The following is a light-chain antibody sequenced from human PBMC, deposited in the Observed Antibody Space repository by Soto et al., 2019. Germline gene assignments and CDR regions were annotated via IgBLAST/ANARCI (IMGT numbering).Light chain of an antibody. CDR3: QQYNNWPIT. Sequence: DIVLTQSPGTLSLYPGERATLSCRASQSVRSTSLAWYQQKPGQAPRLLIYGASTRATGIPARFSGSGSGTEFTLTISSLQSEDFEIYYCQQYNNWPITFGQGTRLEIK. V-gene: IGKV3-15*01. CDR2: GAS. CDR1: QSVRST. J-gene: IGKJ5*01.